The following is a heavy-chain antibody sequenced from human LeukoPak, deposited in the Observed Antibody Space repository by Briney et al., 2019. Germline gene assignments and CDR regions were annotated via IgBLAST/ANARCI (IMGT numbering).Heavy chain of an antibody. Sequence: GGSLRLSCAASGFTFSSYGMSWVRQAPGKGLEWASAISGSGGSTYYADSVKGRFTISRDNSKNTLYLQMNSLRAEDTAVYYCAKVSCSSTSCSIEGAFDIWGQGTMVTVSS. V-gene: IGHV3-23*01. CDR2: ISGSGGST. CDR1: GFTFSSYG. J-gene: IGHJ3*02. D-gene: IGHD2-2*01. CDR3: AKVSCSSTSCSIEGAFDI.